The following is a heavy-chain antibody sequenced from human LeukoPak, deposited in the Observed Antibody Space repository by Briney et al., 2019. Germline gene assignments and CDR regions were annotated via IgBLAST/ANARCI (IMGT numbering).Heavy chain of an antibody. Sequence: SETLSLTCTVSGGSISSYYWSWIRQPAGKGLEWIGRIYTSGSTNYNPSLKSRVTMSVDTYKNQFSLKLSSVTAADTAVYYCARQYYDILTGYYIFDYWGQGTLVTVSS. V-gene: IGHV4-4*07. J-gene: IGHJ4*02. CDR3: ARQYYDILTGYYIFDY. CDR2: IYTSGST. D-gene: IGHD3-9*01. CDR1: GGSISSYY.